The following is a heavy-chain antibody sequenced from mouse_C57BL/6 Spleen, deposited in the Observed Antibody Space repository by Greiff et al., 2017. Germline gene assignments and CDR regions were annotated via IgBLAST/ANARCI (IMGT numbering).Heavy chain of an antibody. Sequence: QVQLQQSGAELVRPGASVKLSCKASGYTFTDYYINWVKQRPGQGLEWIARIYPGSGNTYYNEKFKGKATLTAEKSSSTAYMQLSSLTSEDSAVYFCARESYYFDCRGQGTTLTVSS. CDR3: ARESYYFDC. CDR2: IYPGSGNT. V-gene: IGHV1-76*01. CDR1: GYTFTDYY. J-gene: IGHJ2*01.